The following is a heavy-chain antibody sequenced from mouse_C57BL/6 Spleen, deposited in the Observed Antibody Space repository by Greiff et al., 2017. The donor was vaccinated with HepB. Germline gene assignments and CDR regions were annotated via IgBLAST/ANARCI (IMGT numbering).Heavy chain of an antibody. CDR3: ARRRIWGYGSSSFYY. V-gene: IGHV1-26*01. J-gene: IGHJ2*01. CDR2: INPNNGGT. D-gene: IGHD1-1*01. CDR1: GYTFTDYY. Sequence: EVQLQQSGPELVKPGASVKISCKASGYTFTDYYMNWVKQSHGKSLEWIGDINPNNGGTSYNQKFKGKATLTVDKSSSTAYMELRSLTSEDSAVYYCARRRIWGYGSSSFYYWGQGTTLTVSS.